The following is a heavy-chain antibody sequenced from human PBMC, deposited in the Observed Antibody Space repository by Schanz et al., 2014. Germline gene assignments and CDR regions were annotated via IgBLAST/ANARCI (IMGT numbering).Heavy chain of an antibody. Sequence: QVQVVQSGGGLVKPGGSLRLSCAASGFVFGDYYMTWIRQAPGKGLEWLSYISDSGTYTNYADSVKGRFTISRDNAKSSMYLQMNSLRVEDTAEYYCAAGSGWQPSTDYWGQGTLVTVSS. V-gene: IGHV3-11*05. CDR1: GFVFGDYY. J-gene: IGHJ4*02. CDR2: ISDSGTYT. CDR3: AAGSGWQPSTDY. D-gene: IGHD6-19*01.